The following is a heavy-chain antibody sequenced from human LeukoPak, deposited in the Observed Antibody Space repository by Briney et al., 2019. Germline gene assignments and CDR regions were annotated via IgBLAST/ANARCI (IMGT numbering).Heavy chain of an antibody. CDR1: GFTFSSYA. CDR2: ISYDRSNK. Sequence: QPGRSLRLSCAASGFTFSSYAMHWVRQAPGKGLEWVAVISYDRSNKYYADSVKGRFTISRDNSKNTLYLQMNSLRAEDTAVYYCARDRTSGDPYCSGGSCYSGWFDPWGQGTLVTVSS. CDR3: ARDRTSGDPYCSGGSCYSGWFDP. V-gene: IGHV3-30*04. J-gene: IGHJ5*02. D-gene: IGHD2-15*01.